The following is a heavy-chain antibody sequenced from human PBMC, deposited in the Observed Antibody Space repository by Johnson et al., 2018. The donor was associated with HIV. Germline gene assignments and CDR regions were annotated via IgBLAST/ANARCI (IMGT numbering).Heavy chain of an antibody. V-gene: IGHV3-30-3*01. D-gene: IGHD6-19*01. J-gene: IGHJ3*02. CDR2: ISYDGSNK. CDR1: GFTFISYA. CDR3: ASTGYSSGWYWDAFDI. Sequence: VQLVESGGGVVQPGRSLRLSCAASGFTFISYAMHWVRQAPGKGLEWVAVISYDGSNKYYADSVKGRFTISRDNSKNTLYLQMHSLRAEDTAVYYCASTGYSSGWYWDAFDIWGQGTMVTVSS.